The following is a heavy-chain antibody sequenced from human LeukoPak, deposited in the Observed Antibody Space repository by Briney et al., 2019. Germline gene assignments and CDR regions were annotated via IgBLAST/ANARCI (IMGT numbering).Heavy chain of an antibody. CDR2: ISYDGSNK. J-gene: IGHJ3*02. CDR1: GITFSSYA. Sequence: PGRSLRLSCAASGITFSSYAMHWVRQAPGKGLEWVAVISYDGSNKYYADSVKGRFTISRDNSKNTLYLQMNSLRAEDTAVYYCARAAYYYDSSGYDAFDIWGQGTMVTVSS. V-gene: IGHV3-30-3*01. D-gene: IGHD3-22*01. CDR3: ARAAYYYDSSGYDAFDI.